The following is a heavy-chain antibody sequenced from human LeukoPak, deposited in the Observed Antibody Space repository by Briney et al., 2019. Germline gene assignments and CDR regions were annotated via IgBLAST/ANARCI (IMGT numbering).Heavy chain of an antibody. V-gene: IGHV4-39*07. J-gene: IGHJ4*02. Sequence: PSETLSLTCTVSGGSISSSSYYWGWIRQPPGKGLEWIGSIYYSGTTYYNPSLKSRVTISVDTSRNQFSLKLSSVTAADTAVYYCARASSGSYYEDYWGQGTLVTVSS. CDR3: ARASSGSYYEDY. CDR1: GGSISSSSYY. CDR2: IYYSGTT. D-gene: IGHD1-26*01.